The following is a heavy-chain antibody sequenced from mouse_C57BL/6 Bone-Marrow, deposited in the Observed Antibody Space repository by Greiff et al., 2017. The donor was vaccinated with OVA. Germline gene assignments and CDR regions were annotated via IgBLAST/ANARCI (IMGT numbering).Heavy chain of an antibody. CDR3: ASWGKGGGFDY. J-gene: IGHJ2*01. D-gene: IGHD1-1*02. CDR1: GYSFTGYY. V-gene: IGHV1-42*01. CDR2: INPSTGGT. Sequence: VQLQQSGPELVKPGASVKLSCKASGYSFTGYYMNWVKQSPEQSLEWIGDINPSTGGTTYNQKFKAKATLTVDKSSSTAYMQLKSLTSEDSAVYYCASWGKGGGFDYWGQGTTLTVSS.